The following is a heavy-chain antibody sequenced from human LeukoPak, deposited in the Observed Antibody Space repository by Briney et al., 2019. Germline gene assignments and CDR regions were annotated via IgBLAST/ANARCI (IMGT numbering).Heavy chain of an antibody. V-gene: IGHV1-46*01. J-gene: IGHJ6*02. CDR1: GYTFTNYH. D-gene: IGHD3-22*01. CDR2: INPSGGGI. Sequence: GASVKVSCKASGYTFTNYHMHWVRQAPGQGSEWMGIINPSGGGISYAQKFQGRVTMTRDTSTSTVYMELSSLRSEDTAVYYCARDFQYYDSSGYYSTDYFYYGMDVWGQGTTVTVSS. CDR3: ARDFQYYDSSGYYSTDYFYYGMDV.